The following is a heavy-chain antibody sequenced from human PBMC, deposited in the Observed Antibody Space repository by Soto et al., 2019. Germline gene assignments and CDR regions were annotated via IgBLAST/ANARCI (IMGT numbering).Heavy chain of an antibody. V-gene: IGHV4-31*03. Sequence: NPSETLSLTCTVSGGSISSGGYYWSWIRQHPGKGLEWIGYIYYSGSTYYNPSLKSRVTISVDTSKNQFSLKLSSVTAADTAVYYCARGLLQNWFDPWGQGTLVTVSS. J-gene: IGHJ5*02. CDR3: ARGLLQNWFDP. CDR1: GGSISSGGYY. D-gene: IGHD1-26*01. CDR2: IYYSGST.